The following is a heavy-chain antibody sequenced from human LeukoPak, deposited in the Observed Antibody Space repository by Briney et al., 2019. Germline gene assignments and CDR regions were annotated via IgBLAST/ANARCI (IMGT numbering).Heavy chain of an antibody. Sequence: PGGSLRLFCAASGFTFSTYNMNWVRQAPGKGLEGVSSISGSSSYIYYADSVKGRFSISRDNAKNSLYLQMNSLRAEDTAVYYCARDLLGWELHYFDYWGQGTLVTVSS. CDR3: ARDLLGWELHYFDY. J-gene: IGHJ4*02. CDR1: GFTFSTYN. CDR2: ISGSSSYI. D-gene: IGHD1-26*01. V-gene: IGHV3-21*01.